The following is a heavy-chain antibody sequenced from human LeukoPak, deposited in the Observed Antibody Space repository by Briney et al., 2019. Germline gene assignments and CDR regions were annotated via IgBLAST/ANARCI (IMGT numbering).Heavy chain of an antibody. J-gene: IGHJ4*02. D-gene: IGHD3-3*02. Sequence: GGSLRLSCAASGFTFSSYGMHWVRQAPGKGLEWVAVKSYDGSNKYYADSVKGRFTISRDNSKNTLYLQMNSLRAEDTAVYYCAKDVASRKYYFDYWGQGTLVTVSS. V-gene: IGHV3-30*18. CDR3: AKDVASRKYYFDY. CDR2: KSYDGSNK. CDR1: GFTFSSYG.